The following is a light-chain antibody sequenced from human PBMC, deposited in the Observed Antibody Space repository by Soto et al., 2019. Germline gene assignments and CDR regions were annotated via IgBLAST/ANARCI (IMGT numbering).Light chain of an antibody. CDR2: DAS. J-gene: IGKJ2*01. Sequence: DIQMTQSPSSLSASVGDRATIACQASDDINNYLSWFQQKPGKAPKLLIYDASKLEAGVPSRFSGSGSGADFTFTITSLQAEDTATYFCQQYDDLPYTFGQGTKLEIK. CDR3: QQYDDLPYT. V-gene: IGKV1-33*01. CDR1: DDINNY.